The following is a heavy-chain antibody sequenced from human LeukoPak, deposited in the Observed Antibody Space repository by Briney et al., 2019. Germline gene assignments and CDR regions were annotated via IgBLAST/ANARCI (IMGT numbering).Heavy chain of an antibody. D-gene: IGHD3-9*01. J-gene: IGHJ4*02. Sequence: GGSLRLSCAASGFTFSSYSMNWVRQAPGKGLEWVSSISSSSSYIYYADSVKGRFTISRDNAKNSLYLQMNSLRAEDTAVYYCARDGTPFDWLPGDFDYWGQGTLVTVSS. CDR2: ISSSSSYI. V-gene: IGHV3-21*04. CDR3: ARDGTPFDWLPGDFDY. CDR1: GFTFSSYS.